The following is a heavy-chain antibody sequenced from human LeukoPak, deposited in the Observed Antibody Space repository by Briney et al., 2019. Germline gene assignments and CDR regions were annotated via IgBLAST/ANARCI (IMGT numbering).Heavy chain of an antibody. V-gene: IGHV3-53*01. CDR1: GFTVSSNY. J-gene: IGHJ6*02. CDR3: ARHRAEYYYGMDV. D-gene: IGHD6-25*01. CDR2: IYSGGST. Sequence: GGSLRLSCEASGFTVSSNYMSWVRQAPGKGLEWVSVIYSGGSTYYADSVKGRFTISRDNSKNTLYLQMNSLRAEDTAVYYCARHRAEYYYGMDVWGQGTTVTVSS.